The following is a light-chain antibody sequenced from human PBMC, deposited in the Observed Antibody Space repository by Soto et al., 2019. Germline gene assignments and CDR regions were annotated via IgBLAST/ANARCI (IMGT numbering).Light chain of an antibody. CDR3: QQYPKWPPYT. V-gene: IGKV3-15*01. CDR1: QSVDST. CDR2: DAS. Sequence: EIVMTQSPATLSVSPGETATLSCRASQSVDSTLAWYQQKPGQAPRLLIYDASTSATGIPARFSGSGSGTEFTLTISRLQSEDFAVYFCQQYPKWPPYTFGQGTKLQIK. J-gene: IGKJ2*01.